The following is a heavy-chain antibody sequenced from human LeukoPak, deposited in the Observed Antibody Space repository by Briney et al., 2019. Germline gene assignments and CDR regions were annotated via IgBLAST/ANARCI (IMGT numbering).Heavy chain of an antibody. CDR3: ARGDYGSGSYLQDY. CDR1: GGTFSSYT. D-gene: IGHD3-10*01. CDR2: IIPILGIA. Sequence: SVKVSCKASGGTFSSYTISWVRQAPGQGLEWMGRIIPILGIANSAQKFQGRVTITADKSTSTAYMELSSLRSEDTAVYYCARGDYGSGSYLQDYWGQGTLVTVSS. V-gene: IGHV1-69*02. J-gene: IGHJ4*02.